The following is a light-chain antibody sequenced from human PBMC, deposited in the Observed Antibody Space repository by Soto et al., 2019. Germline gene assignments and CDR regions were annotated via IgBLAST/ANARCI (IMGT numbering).Light chain of an antibody. CDR1: SSDVGSYNL. J-gene: IGLJ2*01. CDR2: EVS. CDR3: SSYTSSSILV. Sequence: QSVLTQPASVSGSPGQSITISCSGTSSDVGSYNLVSWYQQHPGKAPKLIIYEVSNRPSGVSNRFSGSKSGNTASLTISGRQAEDEADYYCSSYTSSSILVFGGWTKLTVL. V-gene: IGLV2-14*02.